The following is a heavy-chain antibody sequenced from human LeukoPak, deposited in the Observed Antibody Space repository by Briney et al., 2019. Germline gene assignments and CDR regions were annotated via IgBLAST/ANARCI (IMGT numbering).Heavy chain of an antibody. V-gene: IGHV3-23*01. CDR3: AKHLSAMASFDR. D-gene: IGHD5-18*01. Sequence: GGSLRLSCAASGFTFRSYVMTWVRQAPGKGLEWVSSITASGSTTYYADPVKGRFTISRDNSKNTLYLQMNSLRAEDTAVYYCAKHLSAMASFDRWGQGTLVTVSS. CDR1: GFTFRSYV. CDR2: ITASGSTT. J-gene: IGHJ4*02.